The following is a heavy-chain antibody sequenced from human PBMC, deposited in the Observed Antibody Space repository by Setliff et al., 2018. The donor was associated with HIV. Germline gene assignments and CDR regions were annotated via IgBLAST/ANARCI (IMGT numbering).Heavy chain of an antibody. CDR3: ARYNFRRGYWDYFDY. CDR2: IFPNDEK. Sequence: SGPTLVNPTETLTLTCTVSGFSLSNTRMGVSWIRQPPGKALEWLAHIFPNDEKSYSAPLKSRATISEDTSKSQVVLTMTNMDPLDTATYFCARYNFRRGYWDYFDYWGQGTQVTSPQ. J-gene: IGHJ4*02. V-gene: IGHV2-26*01. D-gene: IGHD3-3*01. CDR1: GFSLSNTRMG.